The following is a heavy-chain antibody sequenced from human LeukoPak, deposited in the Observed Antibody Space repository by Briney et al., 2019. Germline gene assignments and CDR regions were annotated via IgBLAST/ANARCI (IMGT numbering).Heavy chain of an antibody. CDR2: IYYSGST. V-gene: IGHV4-39*07. CDR3: ANQYSSSWYGYFDY. D-gene: IGHD6-13*01. J-gene: IGHJ4*02. CDR1: GGSISSGSYY. Sequence: SQTLSLTCTVSGGSISSGSYYWSWIRQPPGKGLEWIGSIYYSGSTYYNPSLKSRVTISVDTSKNQFSLKLSSVTAADTAVYYCANQYSSSWYGYFDYWGQGTLVTVSS.